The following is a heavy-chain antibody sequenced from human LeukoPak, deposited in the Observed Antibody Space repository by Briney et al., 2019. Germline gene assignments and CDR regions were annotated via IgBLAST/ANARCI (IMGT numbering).Heavy chain of an antibody. CDR3: TTFPSTVTTDY. J-gene: IGHJ4*02. Sequence: GGSLRLSCAASGFTFSSAWMSWVRQAPRKGLEWVGRVKSAIHGGTIEYAAPVKDRFTISRDDSKDTLYLQMNSLKTEDTGVYYCTTFPSTVTTDYWGLGTLVTVSS. CDR1: GFTFSSAW. CDR2: VKSAIHGGTI. D-gene: IGHD4-17*01. V-gene: IGHV3-15*01.